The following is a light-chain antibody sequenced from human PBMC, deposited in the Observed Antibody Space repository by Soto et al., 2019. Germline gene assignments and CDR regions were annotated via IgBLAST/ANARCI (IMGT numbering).Light chain of an antibody. V-gene: IGKV3-11*01. CDR1: QSVSSY. CDR3: QQRSNWPPLT. Sequence: EIGLTQSPATLSLSPGERATLSCRASQSVSSYLAWYQQKPGQAPRLLIYDASNRATGIPARFSGSGSGTDFPLTISSLEPEDFAVYYCQQRSNWPPLTFGGGTKVEIK. J-gene: IGKJ4*01. CDR2: DAS.